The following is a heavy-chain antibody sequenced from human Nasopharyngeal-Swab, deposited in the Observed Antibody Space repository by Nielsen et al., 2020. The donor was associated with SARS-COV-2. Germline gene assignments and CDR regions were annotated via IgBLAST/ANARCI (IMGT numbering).Heavy chain of an antibody. V-gene: IGHV3-66*01. J-gene: IGHJ6*03. CDR3: ARGADVYCSGGSCYSEYYYYMDV. CDR2: IYPGGST. CDR1: GFGVSTNY. D-gene: IGHD2-15*01. Sequence: GESLKISCAASGFGVSTNYMGWVRQAPGKGLEWMSVIYPGGSTNYADSVKGRFTISRDYSKNTLYLQMNSLRVEDTAIYYCARGADVYCSGGSCYSEYYYYMDVWGRGTTVTVSS.